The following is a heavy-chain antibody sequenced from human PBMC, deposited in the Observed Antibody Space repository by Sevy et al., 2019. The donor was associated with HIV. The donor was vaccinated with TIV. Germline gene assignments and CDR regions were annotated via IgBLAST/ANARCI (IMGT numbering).Heavy chain of an antibody. V-gene: IGHV3-23*01. D-gene: IGHD2-8*02. CDR3: AKRRVQSGLTGGGANYGMDV. CDR1: GFPFSNFA. Sequence: GGSLRLSCAASGFPFSNFAMSWVRQAPGKGLEWVSTLIGGGSRTYYADSVTGRFIISRDNSRNTLYLQMNSLRAEDTAIYYCAKRRVQSGLTGGGANYGMDVCGRGTTVTVSS. J-gene: IGHJ6*02. CDR2: LIGGGSRT.